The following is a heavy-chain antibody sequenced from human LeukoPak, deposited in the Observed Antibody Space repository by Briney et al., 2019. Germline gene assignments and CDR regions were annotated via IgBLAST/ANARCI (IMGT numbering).Heavy chain of an antibody. CDR3: ARVPAATYYYDSSGVFDY. Sequence: ASVKVSCKASGYTFTSYGISWVRQAPGQGLEWMGWISAYNGNTNYAQKLQGRVTMTTDTSTSTAYMELRSLRSDDTAVYYCARVPAATYYYDSSGVFDYWGQGTLVTVSS. D-gene: IGHD3-22*01. CDR1: GYTFTSYG. V-gene: IGHV1-18*01. CDR2: ISAYNGNT. J-gene: IGHJ4*02.